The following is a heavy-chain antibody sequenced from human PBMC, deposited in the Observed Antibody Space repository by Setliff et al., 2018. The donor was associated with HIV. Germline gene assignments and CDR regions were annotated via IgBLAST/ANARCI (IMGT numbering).Heavy chain of an antibody. CDR2: IIPILNIA. Sequence: SVKVSCKASGGTLNNYAITWVRQAPGQGLEWMGGIIPILNIANYAQNFQGRVMITADKATSTVHMELRSLRYEDTAVYYCARGWSEDISRVHVEYFHLWGQGTLVTVSS. D-gene: IGHD5-18*01. CDR3: ARGWSEDISRVHVEYFHL. J-gene: IGHJ1*01. V-gene: IGHV1-69*10. CDR1: GGTLNNYA.